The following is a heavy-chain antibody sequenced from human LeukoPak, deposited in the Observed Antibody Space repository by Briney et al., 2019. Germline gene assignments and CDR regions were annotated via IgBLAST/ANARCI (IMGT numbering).Heavy chain of an antibody. Sequence: ASVKVSCKASGYAFTRHYMHWVRQATGQGLEWMGWMNPNSGNTGYAQKFQGRVTMTRSTSISTAYMELRSLRSVDTAVYYCARVGKWELLLEFDYWGQGTLVTVSS. CDR1: GYAFTRHY. D-gene: IGHD1-26*01. CDR3: ARVGKWELLLEFDY. V-gene: IGHV1-8*01. CDR2: MNPNSGNT. J-gene: IGHJ4*02.